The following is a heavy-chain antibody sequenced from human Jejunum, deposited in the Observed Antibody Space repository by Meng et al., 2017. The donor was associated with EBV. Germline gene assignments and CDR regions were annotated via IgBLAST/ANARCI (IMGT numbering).Heavy chain of an antibody. V-gene: IGHV2-5*02. CDR2: ILWDDDR. J-gene: IGHJ4*02. Sequence: QITLKEPGPTLVKPTQNLTLTWSFSGFSLTTTGMGVGWIRQPPGKALEWLALILWDDDRLYNPSLKTRVTITKDMSTNQVVLTMTNMDPADTGTYYCARGGPVFDFWGQGALVTVSS. CDR3: ARGGPVFDF. CDR1: GFSLTTTGMG.